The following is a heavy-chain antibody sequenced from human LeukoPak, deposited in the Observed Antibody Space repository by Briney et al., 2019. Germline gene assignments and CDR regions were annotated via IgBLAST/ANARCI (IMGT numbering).Heavy chain of an antibody. Sequence: ASVKVSCKASGYTFTGYYMLWVRQPPGQGLEWMGWINPNSGGTNYAQKFQGRVTMTRDTSISTAYMELSRLRSDDTAVYYCARDGYSYFFDYYYYYYMDVWGKGTAVTISS. CDR3: ARDGYSYFFDYYYYYYMDV. D-gene: IGHD5-18*01. CDR2: INPNSGGT. J-gene: IGHJ6*03. CDR1: GYTFTGYY. V-gene: IGHV1-2*02.